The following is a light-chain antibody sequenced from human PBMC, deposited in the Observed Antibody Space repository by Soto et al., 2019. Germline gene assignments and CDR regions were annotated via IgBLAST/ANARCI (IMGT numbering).Light chain of an antibody. CDR1: QSVSSY. CDR2: DAS. V-gene: IGKV3-11*01. Sequence: EIVLTQSPATLSLSPGERATLSCRASQSVSSYLAWYQQKPGQAPRLLIYDASNRATGIPARFSGSGSGTDFPLTISSLEPEDFAVYYCQQRSNWPPNFGQGTRLEIK. J-gene: IGKJ5*01. CDR3: QQRSNWPPN.